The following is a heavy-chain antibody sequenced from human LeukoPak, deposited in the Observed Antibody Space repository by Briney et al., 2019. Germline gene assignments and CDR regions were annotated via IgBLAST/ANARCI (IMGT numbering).Heavy chain of an antibody. V-gene: IGHV3-21*01. D-gene: IGHD2-2*01. CDR1: GFTFSSYS. CDR3: ARGDRDLYCSSTSCYPVL. J-gene: IGHJ1*01. Sequence: GGSLRLSCVASGFTFSSYSMNWLRQAPGKGLEWVSSISSSSSYIYYADSVKGRFTISRDNAKNSLYLQMNSLRAEDTAVYYCARGDRDLYCSSTSCYPVLGGQDTLVTVSS. CDR2: ISSSSSYI.